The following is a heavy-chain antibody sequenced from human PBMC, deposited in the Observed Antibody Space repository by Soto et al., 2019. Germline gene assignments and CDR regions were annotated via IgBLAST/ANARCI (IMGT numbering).Heavy chain of an antibody. CDR2: IYPGDSDT. CDR1: GCSFTSYW. V-gene: IGHV5-51*01. D-gene: IGHD5-12*01. Sequence: GESLKISCKGSGCSFTSYWIGWVRQMPGKGLEWMGIIYPGDSDTRYSPSFQGQVTISADKSISTAYLQWSSLKASDTAMYYCASSGYSGYDPPYYYYYGMDVWGQGTTVTVSS. J-gene: IGHJ6*02. CDR3: ASSGYSGYDPPYYYYYGMDV.